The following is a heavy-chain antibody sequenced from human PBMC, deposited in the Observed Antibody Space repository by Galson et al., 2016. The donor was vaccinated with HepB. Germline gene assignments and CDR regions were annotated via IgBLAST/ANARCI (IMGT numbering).Heavy chain of an antibody. Sequence: SLRLSCAASGFTFSSYGMHWVRQAPGKGLEWVAVISYDGSNKYYADSVKGRFTISRDKSKNTLYLQMNSLRAEDTAVYYCAKEQYTSRWYAEYYFDYWGRGTLVTVSS. CDR3: AKEQYTSRWYAEYYFDY. V-gene: IGHV3-30*18. CDR2: ISYDGSNK. J-gene: IGHJ4*02. D-gene: IGHD6-13*01. CDR1: GFTFSSYG.